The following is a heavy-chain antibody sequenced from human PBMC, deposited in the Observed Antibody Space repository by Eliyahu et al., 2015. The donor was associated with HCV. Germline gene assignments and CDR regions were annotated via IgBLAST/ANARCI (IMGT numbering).Heavy chain of an antibody. CDR3: AKETNTGYDFFDV. V-gene: IGHV3-30*18. CDR2: IAYDGSDK. Sequence: QEQLVESGGGVVQPGKSLRLSCAASGFXFRSFGMHWVRXAPGKGLGWVAVIAYDGSDKRYGDSVKGRFTVSRDNSKNTVYLQLNSLRGEDTAVYYCAKETNTGYDFFDVWGQGTLVTVSS. D-gene: IGHD5-12*01. J-gene: IGHJ4*02. CDR1: GFXFRSFG.